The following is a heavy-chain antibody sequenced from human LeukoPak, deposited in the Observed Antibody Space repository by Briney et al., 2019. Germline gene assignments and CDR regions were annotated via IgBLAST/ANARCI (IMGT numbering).Heavy chain of an antibody. CDR2: IYIGDNP. V-gene: IGHV3-53*04. Sequence: RESLRLSCAASGLTVSSSYMSWVRQAPGKGLEWVSIIYIGDNPHYADSVKGRFTISRHNSKHTLYLQMNNLRAEDTAVYYCARVRPWIFDYWGQGTLVTV. D-gene: IGHD2-2*03. CDR3: ARVRPWIFDY. CDR1: GLTVSSSY. J-gene: IGHJ4*02.